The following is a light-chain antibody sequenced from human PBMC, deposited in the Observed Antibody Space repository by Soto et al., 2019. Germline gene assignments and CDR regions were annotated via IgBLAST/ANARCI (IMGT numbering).Light chain of an antibody. V-gene: IGKV1-5*01. CDR1: QSISSW. CDR3: QRKT. Sequence: DIQMTQSPSTLSASVGDRVTITCRASQSISSWLAWYQQKPGKAPKLLIYDASSLESGVPSRFSGSGSGTEFTLTISSLQPDDCATYYCQRKTFGPGTKVDIK. CDR2: DAS. J-gene: IGKJ3*01.